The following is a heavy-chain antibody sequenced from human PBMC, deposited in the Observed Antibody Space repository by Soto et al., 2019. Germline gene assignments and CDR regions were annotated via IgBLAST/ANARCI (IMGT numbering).Heavy chain of an antibody. Sequence: SETLSLTCTVSGGSIDSGDYYWSWIRQSPGKGLEWIGYVYYSGTTNYNPFLKSRVTLSLDKSKNQFSLKMNSVTAADTALYYCAKCDCGGDWGVYHYDHWGQGSQVTVSS. CDR2: VYYSGTT. CDR1: GGSIDSGDYY. V-gene: IGHV4-61*08. D-gene: IGHD2-21*02. J-gene: IGHJ5*02. CDR3: AKCDCGGDWGVYHYDH.